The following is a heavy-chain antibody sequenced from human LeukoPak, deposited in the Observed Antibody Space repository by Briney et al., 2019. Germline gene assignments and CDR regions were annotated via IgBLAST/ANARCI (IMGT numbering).Heavy chain of an antibody. CDR2: IIPILGIA. CDR3: AREGLLTPYYFDY. V-gene: IGHV1-69*04. D-gene: IGHD1-14*01. Sequence: ASVKVSCKASGGTFSSYAISWVRQAPGQGLEWMGRIIPILGIANYGQKFQGRVTITADKSTSTAYMELSSLRSEDTAVYYCAREGLLTPYYFDYWGQGTLVTVSS. J-gene: IGHJ4*02. CDR1: GGTFSSYA.